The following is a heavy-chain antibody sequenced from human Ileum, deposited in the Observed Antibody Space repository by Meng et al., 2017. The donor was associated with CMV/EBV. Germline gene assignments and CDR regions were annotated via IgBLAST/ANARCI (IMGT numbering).Heavy chain of an antibody. J-gene: IGHJ4*02. Sequence: QVQLQQWGAGLLKPSETLSLTCGVSGGSFSGYHWTWIRQPPGKGLEWIGEIDHSGGTNYNPSLKNRVAISLDTSKTQFSLKLNSVTAADTAVYYCATGSSQAWELSHYWGQGILVTVSS. V-gene: IGHV4-34*02. D-gene: IGHD3-16*02. CDR3: ATGSSQAWELSHY. CDR1: GGSFSGYH. CDR2: IDHSGGT.